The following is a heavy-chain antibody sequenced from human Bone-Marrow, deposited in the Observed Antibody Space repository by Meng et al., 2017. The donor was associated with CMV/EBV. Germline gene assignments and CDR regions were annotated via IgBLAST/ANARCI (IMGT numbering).Heavy chain of an antibody. Sequence: SWIRQPPGKALEWLARIDWDDDKFYSTSLKTRLTISKDTSKNQVVLTMTNMDPVDTATYYCARDTGYSSGWPTFGYWGQGTLVTVSS. CDR2: IDWDDDK. J-gene: IGHJ4*02. CDR3: ARDTGYSSGWPTFGY. V-gene: IGHV2-70D*14. D-gene: IGHD6-19*01.